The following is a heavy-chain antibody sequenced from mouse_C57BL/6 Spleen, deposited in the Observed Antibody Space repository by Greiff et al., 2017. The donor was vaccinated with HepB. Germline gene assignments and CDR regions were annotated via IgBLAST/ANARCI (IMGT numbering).Heavy chain of an antibody. CDR2: IDPNSGGT. CDR3: AREEVTTVVEGYFDY. V-gene: IGHV1-72*01. Sequence: QVQLKQPGAELVKPGASVKLSCKASGYTFTSYWMHWVKQRPGRGLEWIGRIDPNSGGTKYNEKFKSKATLTVDKPSSTAYMQLSSLTSEDSAVYYCAREEVTTVVEGYFDYWGQGTTLTVSS. J-gene: IGHJ2*01. CDR1: GYTFTSYW. D-gene: IGHD1-1*01.